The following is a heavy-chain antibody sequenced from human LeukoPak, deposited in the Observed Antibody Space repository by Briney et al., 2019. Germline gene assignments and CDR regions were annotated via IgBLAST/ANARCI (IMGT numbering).Heavy chain of an antibody. CDR1: GGSFSGYY. J-gene: IGHJ6*03. CDR3: ARAALVPYYYYYYYMDV. V-gene: IGHV4-34*01. Sequence: SETLSLTCAVYGGSFSGYYWSWIRQPPGKGLEWIGEINHSGSTNYNPSLKSRVTISVDTSKNQFSLKLSSVTAADTAVYYCARAALVPYYYYYYYMDVRGKGTTVTVSS. D-gene: IGHD6-13*01. CDR2: INHSGST.